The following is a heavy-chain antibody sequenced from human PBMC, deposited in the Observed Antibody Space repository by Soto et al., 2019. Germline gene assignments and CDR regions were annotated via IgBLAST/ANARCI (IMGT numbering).Heavy chain of an antibody. V-gene: IGHV3-74*01. CDR3: ARDGGKTPRGIDY. J-gene: IGHJ4*02. Sequence: PGGSLRLSCAASGFTFSGYWMHWVRQSPGKGLVWVSRINSDGSSTSYADSVKGRFTISRDNAKNTLYLQMNSLRAEDTAVYYCARDGGKTPRGIDYWGQGTLVTVSS. CDR2: INSDGSST. D-gene: IGHD2-15*01. CDR1: GFTFSGYW.